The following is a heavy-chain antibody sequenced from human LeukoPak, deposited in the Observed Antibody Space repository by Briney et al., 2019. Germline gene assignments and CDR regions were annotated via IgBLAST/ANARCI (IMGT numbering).Heavy chain of an antibody. J-gene: IGHJ6*03. D-gene: IGHD2-2*01. CDR3: ARGGYCSSTSCLSGWDFHYYMDV. V-gene: IGHV1-18*01. CDR1: GYSFTSYG. Sequence: ASVKVSCKASGYSFTSYGISWVRQAPGQGLEWMGWISPYKGNTNCTQNLQGRVTMTTDTSTRTAYMELRSLRSDDTAVYYCARGGYCSSTSCLSGWDFHYYMDVWGKGTTVTVSS. CDR2: ISPYKGNT.